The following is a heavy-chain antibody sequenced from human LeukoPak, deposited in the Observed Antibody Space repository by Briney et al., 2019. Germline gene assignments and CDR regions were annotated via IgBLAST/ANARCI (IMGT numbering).Heavy chain of an antibody. Sequence: ASVKVCCKVSGYTLTELSMHWVRRAPGKGLGWMGGFDPEDGVTIYAQKFQGRVTMTEDTSTDTAYMELSSLRSEDTAVYYCARVDLSGSYPPGFDLWGRGTLVTVSS. CDR1: GYTLTELS. CDR3: ARVDLSGSYPPGFDL. CDR2: FDPEDGVT. V-gene: IGHV1-24*01. D-gene: IGHD1-26*01. J-gene: IGHJ2*01.